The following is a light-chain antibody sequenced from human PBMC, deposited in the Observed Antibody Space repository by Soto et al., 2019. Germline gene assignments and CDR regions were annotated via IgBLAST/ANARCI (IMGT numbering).Light chain of an antibody. Sequence: QSVLTQPASVSGSPGQSITISCTGTSSDVGGYNYVSWYQQHPDKAPKLMIYEVSNRPSGVSNRLSGSKSGNTASLTISGLQAEDAATYYCSSYTDSSTVIFGGGTKVTVL. CDR2: EVS. J-gene: IGLJ2*01. CDR1: SSDVGGYNY. V-gene: IGLV2-14*01. CDR3: SSYTDSSTVI.